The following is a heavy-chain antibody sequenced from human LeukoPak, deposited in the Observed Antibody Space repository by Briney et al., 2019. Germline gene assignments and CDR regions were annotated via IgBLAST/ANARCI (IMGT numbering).Heavy chain of an antibody. V-gene: IGHV4-4*07. CDR1: GGSIGSYY. Sequence: PSETLSLTCTVSGGSIGSYYWSWIRQPAGKGLEWIGRIYTSGSTNYNPSLKSRVTISVDKSKNQFSLKLSSVTAADTAVHYCARDEPYYYDSSGYYTYYFDYWGQGTLVTVSS. CDR2: IYTSGST. D-gene: IGHD3-22*01. J-gene: IGHJ4*02. CDR3: ARDEPYYYDSSGYYTYYFDY.